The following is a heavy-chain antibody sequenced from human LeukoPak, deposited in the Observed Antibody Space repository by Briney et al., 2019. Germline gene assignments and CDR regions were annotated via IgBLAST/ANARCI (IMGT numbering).Heavy chain of an antibody. CDR2: LSHSGSS. CDR1: GGSVSSYY. J-gene: IGHJ3*02. D-gene: IGHD6-13*01. CDR3: ARDRYSSSWFDI. V-gene: IGHV4-59*02. Sequence: PSETLSLTCTVSGGSVSSYYWSWIRRPPGRGLEWIAYLSHSGSSDSNPSLTSRVTTLVDTSKNQFSLKLSSVTAADTAVYYCARDRYSSSWFDIWGQGTKVTVSS.